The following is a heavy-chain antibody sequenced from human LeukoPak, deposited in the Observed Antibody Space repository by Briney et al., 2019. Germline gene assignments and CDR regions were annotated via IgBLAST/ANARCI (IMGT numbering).Heavy chain of an antibody. V-gene: IGHV1-69*13. CDR2: IIPIFGTA. D-gene: IGHD1-14*01. Sequence: ASVKVSCKPSGGTFSSYAISWVRQAPGQGLEWMGGIIPIFGTANYAQKFQGRVTITADESTSTAYMELSSLRSEDTAVYYCASLTAGLTTWYFDLWGRGTLVTVSS. CDR3: ASLTAGLTTWYFDL. CDR1: GGTFSSYA. J-gene: IGHJ2*01.